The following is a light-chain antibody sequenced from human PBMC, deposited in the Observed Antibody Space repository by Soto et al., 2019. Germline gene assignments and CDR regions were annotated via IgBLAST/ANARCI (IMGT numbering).Light chain of an antibody. CDR2: GTS. CDR3: QQYDSTPPIT. J-gene: IGKJ5*01. V-gene: IGKV3-20*01. CDR1: QSVGSSY. Sequence: EIVLTQSPGTLSLSPGERATLSCRASQSVGSSYLAWYQQKPGQAPRLLIYGTSNRATGTPDRFSGSGAETDFTFTISRLEPEDFAVYYCQQYDSTPPITFGQGTRLEIK.